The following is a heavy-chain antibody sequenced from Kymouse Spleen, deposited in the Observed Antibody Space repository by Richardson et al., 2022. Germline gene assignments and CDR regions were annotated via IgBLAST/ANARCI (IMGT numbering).Heavy chain of an antibody. CDR1: GGSISSGGYY. CDR2: IYYSGST. V-gene: IGHV4-31*03. Sequence: QVQLQESGPGLVKPSQTLSLTCTVSGGSISSGGYYWSWIRQHPGKGLEWIGYIYYSGSTYYNPSLKSRVTISVDTSKNQFSLKLSSVTAADTAVYYCARDMITMIVVVITLTTGAREPWSPSPQ. CDR3: ARDMITMIVVVITLTT. J-gene: IGHJ4*02. D-gene: IGHD3-22*01.